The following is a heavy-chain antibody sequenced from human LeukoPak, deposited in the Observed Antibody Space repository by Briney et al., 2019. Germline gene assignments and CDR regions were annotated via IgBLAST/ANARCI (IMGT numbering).Heavy chain of an antibody. CDR3: ARGRKAAADTYYFDY. J-gene: IGHJ4*02. CDR1: GGSISSYY. D-gene: IGHD6-13*01. CDR2: IYTGGST. V-gene: IGHV4-4*07. Sequence: SETLSLTCTVSGGSISSYYWSWIRQPAGKGLEWIGRIYTGGSTNYNPSLKSRVTMSVDTSKNQFSLKLSSVTAADTAVYYCARGRKAAADTYYFDYWGQGTLVTVSS.